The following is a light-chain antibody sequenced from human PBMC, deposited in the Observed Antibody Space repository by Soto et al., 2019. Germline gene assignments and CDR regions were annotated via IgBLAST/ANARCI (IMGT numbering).Light chain of an antibody. Sequence: EIVMTQSPATLSVSPGERATLSCRASQSVGRNLAWYQQKPGQAPRLLIYGASTRATGIPARFSGSGSGTEVTTTISSLQSADFSIYSCQQYNHWPPLTFGGGTKVEIK. CDR2: GAS. J-gene: IGKJ4*01. CDR1: QSVGRN. V-gene: IGKV3-15*01. CDR3: QQYNHWPPLT.